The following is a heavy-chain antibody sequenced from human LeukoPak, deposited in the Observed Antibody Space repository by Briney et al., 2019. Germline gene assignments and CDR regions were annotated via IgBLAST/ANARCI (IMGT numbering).Heavy chain of an antibody. D-gene: IGHD5-12*01. CDR1: GFTFSSYG. J-gene: IGHJ6*02. V-gene: IGHV3-33*01. Sequence: PGGSLRLSCAASGFTFSSYGMHWVRQAPGKGLEWVAVIWYDGSNKYYADSVKGRFTISRDNSKNTLYLQMNSLRAEDTAAYYCARDQERGYSGYDISLYGMDVWGQGTTVTVSS. CDR2: IWYDGSNK. CDR3: ARDQERGYSGYDISLYGMDV.